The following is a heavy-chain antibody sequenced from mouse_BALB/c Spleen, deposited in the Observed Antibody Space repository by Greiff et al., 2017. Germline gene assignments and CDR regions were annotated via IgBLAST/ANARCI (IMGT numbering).Heavy chain of an antibody. D-gene: IGHD2-14*01. CDR3: ARGEYDEGY. J-gene: IGHJ2*01. V-gene: IGHV1-69*01. CDR1: GYTFTDYW. CDR2: IDTSDSYT. Sequence: VQLQQPGAELVMPGASVKMSCKASGYTFTDYWMHWVKQRPGQGLEWIGAIDTSDSYTSYNQKFKGKATLTVDESSSAAYMQLSSLTSEDSAVYYCARGEYDEGYWGQGTTLTVSS.